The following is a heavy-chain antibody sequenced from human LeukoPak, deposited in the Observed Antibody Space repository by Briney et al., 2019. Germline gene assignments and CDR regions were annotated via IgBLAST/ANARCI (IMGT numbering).Heavy chain of an antibody. CDR2: INSDGSST. J-gene: IGHJ6*03. D-gene: IGHD3-10*01. CDR3: ARDQALYYYGSGSPYYYYMDV. Sequence: GGSLRLSCAASGFTFSSYWMHWVRQAPGKGLVWVSRINSDGSSTSYADSVKGRFTISRDNAKNTLYLQMNSLRAEDTAVYYCARDQALYYYGSGSPYYYYMDVWGKGPRSPSP. CDR1: GFTFSSYW. V-gene: IGHV3-74*01.